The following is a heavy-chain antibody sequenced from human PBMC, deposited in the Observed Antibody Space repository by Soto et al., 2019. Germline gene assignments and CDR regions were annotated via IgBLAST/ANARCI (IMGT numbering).Heavy chain of an antibody. CDR1: GGSISSGGYY. CDR2: IYYSGST. J-gene: IGHJ4*02. D-gene: IGHD6-13*01. V-gene: IGHV4-31*03. Sequence: PSETLSLTCTVPGGSISSGGYYWSWIRQHPGKGLEWIGYIYYSGSTYYNPSLKSRVTISVDTSKNQFSLKLSSVTAADTAVYYCAREIRIAAAGSGGFDYWGQGTLVTVSS. CDR3: AREIRIAAAGSGGFDY.